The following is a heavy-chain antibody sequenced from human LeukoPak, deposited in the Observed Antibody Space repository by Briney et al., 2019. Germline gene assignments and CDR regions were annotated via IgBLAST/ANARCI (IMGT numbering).Heavy chain of an antibody. Sequence: GGSLRLSCAASGFTFSSYSMNWVRQAPGKGLEWVSSISSSSSYIYYADSVKGRFTISRDNAKNSLYLQMNSLRAEDTAVYYCARVGVTMIVADGGYFDYWGQGALVTVSS. CDR3: ARVGVTMIVADGGYFDY. J-gene: IGHJ4*02. V-gene: IGHV3-21*01. CDR2: ISSSSSYI. CDR1: GFTFSSYS. D-gene: IGHD3-22*01.